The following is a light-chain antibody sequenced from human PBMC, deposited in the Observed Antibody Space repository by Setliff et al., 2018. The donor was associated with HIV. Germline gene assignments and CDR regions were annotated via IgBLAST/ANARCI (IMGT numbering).Light chain of an antibody. CDR3: SSYTTSTTLV. V-gene: IGLV2-14*02. Sequence: QSVLTQPASVSGSPGQSITISCTGTNSDVGGYNLVSWYQQHSGKAPKLMIYEVSNRPSGVSNRFSGSKSGNTASLTISGLQAEDEADYYCSSYTTSTTLVFGGGTKVTVL. J-gene: IGLJ3*02. CDR2: EVS. CDR1: NSDVGGYNL.